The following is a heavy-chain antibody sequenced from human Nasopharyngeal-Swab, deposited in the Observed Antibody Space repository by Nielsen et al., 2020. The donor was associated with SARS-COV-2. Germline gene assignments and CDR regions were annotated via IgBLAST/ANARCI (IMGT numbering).Heavy chain of an antibody. D-gene: IGHD3-16*01. J-gene: IGHJ5*02. CDR1: GFTFSSYW. CDR2: IDEHGSTI. Sequence: GESLKISCVASGFTFSSYWKHWVRQVPGKGLVWVSRIDEHGSTINHADSVEGRFTISRDNAKNTLFLQMNSLRAEDTAVYYCGRNLGGRFSTWGQGTLVTVSS. CDR3: GRNLGGRFST. V-gene: IGHV3-74*01.